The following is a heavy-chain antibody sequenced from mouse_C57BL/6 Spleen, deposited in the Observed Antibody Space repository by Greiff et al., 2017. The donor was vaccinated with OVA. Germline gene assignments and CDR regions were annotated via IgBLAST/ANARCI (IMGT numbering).Heavy chain of an antibody. J-gene: IGHJ2*01. D-gene: IGHD1-1*01. CDR2: IDPSDSET. CDR1: GYTFTSYW. CDR3: AREYSGSSAYCDD. Sequence: QVQLKQPGAELVRPGSSVKLSCKASGYTFTSYWLHWVKQRPIQGLAWIGNIDPSDSETHYNQKFKDKATLTVDKSSSTAYMQLSSLTSEDSAVYYCAREYSGSSAYCDDWGKGTTLTVSS. V-gene: IGHV1-52*01.